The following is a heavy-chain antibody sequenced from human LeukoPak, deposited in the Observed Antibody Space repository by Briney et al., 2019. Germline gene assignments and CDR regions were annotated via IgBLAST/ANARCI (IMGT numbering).Heavy chain of an antibody. J-gene: IGHJ5*02. D-gene: IGHD6-13*01. CDR3: ARVTQQLGNWFDP. Sequence: ASVTVSCKASGYTFTSYGISWVRQTPGQGLEWMGWISAYNGNTNYAQKLQGRVTMTTDTSTSTAYMELRSLRSDDTAVYYCARVTQQLGNWFDPWGQGTLVTVSS. CDR2: ISAYNGNT. CDR1: GYTFTSYG. V-gene: IGHV1-18*01.